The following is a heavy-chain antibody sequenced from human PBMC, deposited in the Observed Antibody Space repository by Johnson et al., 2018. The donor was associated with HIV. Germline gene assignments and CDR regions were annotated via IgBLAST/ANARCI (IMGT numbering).Heavy chain of an antibody. V-gene: IGHV3-30-3*01. D-gene: IGHD3-22*01. CDR2: ISYDGSNK. CDR3: ARGVRDSSGYPFAFDI. CDR1: GFTFSSYS. Sequence: VQLVESGGGVVQPGRSLRLSCAASGFTFSSYSMHWVRQAPGKGLEWVAVISYDGSNKYYADSVKGRFTISRDNSKNTLYLQMSSLRVEDTAVYCCARGVRDSSGYPFAFDIWGQGTMVSVSS. J-gene: IGHJ3*02.